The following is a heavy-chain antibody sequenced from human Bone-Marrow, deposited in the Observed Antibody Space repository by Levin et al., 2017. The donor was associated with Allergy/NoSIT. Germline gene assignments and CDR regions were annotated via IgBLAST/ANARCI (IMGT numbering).Heavy chain of an antibody. CDR3: ARREGGYIYNYAVDY. D-gene: IGHD5-18*01. J-gene: IGHJ4*02. Sequence: GASVKVSCKASGYTFTSYYMHWVRQAPGQGLEWMGVINPGGGSTTYAQKFQGRVTLTRDTSTSTVYLELSSLRSEDTAVYYCARREGGYIYNYAVDYWGQGTLVTVSS. CDR2: INPGGGST. CDR1: GYTFTSYY. V-gene: IGHV1-46*03.